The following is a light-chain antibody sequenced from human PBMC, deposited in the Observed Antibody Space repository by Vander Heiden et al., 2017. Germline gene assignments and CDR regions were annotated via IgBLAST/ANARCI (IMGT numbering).Light chain of an antibody. CDR2: WAS. J-gene: IGKJ4*01. V-gene: IGKV4-1*01. CDR3: QQHYSTLLT. CDR1: HSALHSSYNNNN. Sequence: DTAMTQSPHPLSVPLGETDTLNLKSSHSALHSSYNNNNLTWYQQQTGQPPKPLIYWASTREAGVPDRFSGRGSATDLTLTISSLQDEDVAVYYCQQHYSTLLTFGEGTKVEI.